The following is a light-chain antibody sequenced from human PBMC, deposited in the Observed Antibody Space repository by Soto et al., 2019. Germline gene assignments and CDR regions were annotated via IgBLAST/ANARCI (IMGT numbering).Light chain of an antibody. CDR1: QTISSW. Sequence: DIQLTQSPSTLSGSVGDRVTLTCRASQTISSWLAWYQQKPGKAPKLLIYKASTLKSGVPSRFRGSGSGTDFTLTISSLKPDDFATYYCQHYNSYSEAFGQGTKVDIK. J-gene: IGKJ1*01. CDR2: KAS. CDR3: QHYNSYSEA. V-gene: IGKV1-5*03.